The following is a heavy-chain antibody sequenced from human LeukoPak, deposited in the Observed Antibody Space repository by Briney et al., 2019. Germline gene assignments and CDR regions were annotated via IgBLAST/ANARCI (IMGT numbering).Heavy chain of an antibody. CDR3: ARASSGYDSYYYYYYMDV. Sequence: PSQTLSLTCTVSGGSISSGSYYWSWIRQPAGKGLEWIVRIYTSGSTNYNPSLKSRVTISVDTSKNQFSLKLSSVTAADTAVYYCARASSGYDSYYYYYYMDVWGKGTTVTVSS. V-gene: IGHV4-61*02. CDR1: GGSISSGSYY. J-gene: IGHJ6*03. D-gene: IGHD5-12*01. CDR2: IYTSGST.